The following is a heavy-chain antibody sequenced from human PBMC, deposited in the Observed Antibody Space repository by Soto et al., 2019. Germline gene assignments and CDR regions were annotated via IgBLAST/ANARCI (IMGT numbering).Heavy chain of an antibody. J-gene: IGHJ5*02. CDR3: AGRAAAFNWFDP. Sequence: SETLSLTCTVSGGSISSYYWSWIRQPPGKGLEWIGYIYYSGSTNYNPSLKSRVTISVDTSKNQFSLKLSSVTAADTAVYYCAGRAAAFNWFDPWGQGTLVTVSS. D-gene: IGHD6-13*01. CDR1: GGSISSYY. V-gene: IGHV4-59*01. CDR2: IYYSGST.